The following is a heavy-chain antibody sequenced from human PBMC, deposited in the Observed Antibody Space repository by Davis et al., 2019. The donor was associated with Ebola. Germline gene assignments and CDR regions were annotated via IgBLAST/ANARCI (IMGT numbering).Heavy chain of an antibody. D-gene: IGHD1-1*01. CDR2: VYYSGTT. CDR1: GDSITNYNFY. Sequence: PSETLSLTCTVSGDSITNYNFYWAWIRQPPGKGLEWIGSVYYSGTTSYDPSLKSRVTISLATSKNQFSLKLTSVTAADTAVYFCARESPIISVPPGWFGPWGQGNLVTVSS. J-gene: IGHJ5*02. CDR3: ARESPIISVPPGWFGP. V-gene: IGHV4-39*02.